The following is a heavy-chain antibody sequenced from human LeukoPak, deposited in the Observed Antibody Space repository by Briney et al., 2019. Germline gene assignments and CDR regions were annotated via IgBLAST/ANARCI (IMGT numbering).Heavy chain of an antibody. Sequence: GGSLRLSCAASGFTFSDSYMTWVRQAPGKGVEWVAYISGSGHDINYSDSVKGRFTISRDNAKNSLYLQMSSLRVEDTAVYYSTRDPRHFDSCGQGTLVTVSS. V-gene: IGHV3-11*04. CDR2: ISGSGHDI. D-gene: IGHD6-6*01. J-gene: IGHJ5*01. CDR1: GFTFSDSY. CDR3: TRDPRHFDS.